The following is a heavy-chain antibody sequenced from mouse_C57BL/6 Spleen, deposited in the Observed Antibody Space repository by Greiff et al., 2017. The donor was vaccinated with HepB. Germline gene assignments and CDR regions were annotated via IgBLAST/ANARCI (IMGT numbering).Heavy chain of an antibody. CDR2: ILPGSGST. J-gene: IGHJ3*01. CDR1: GYTFTGYW. Sequence: VKLQESGAELMKPGASVKLSCKAPGYTFTGYWIAWVKQRPGHGLEWIGEILPGSGSTNYNEKFKGKATFTADKSSNTAYMQLSSLTTEDSAIYDCARWIDYGRGFAYWGQGTLVTVSA. CDR3: ARWIDYGRGFAY. D-gene: IGHD1-2*01. V-gene: IGHV1-9*01.